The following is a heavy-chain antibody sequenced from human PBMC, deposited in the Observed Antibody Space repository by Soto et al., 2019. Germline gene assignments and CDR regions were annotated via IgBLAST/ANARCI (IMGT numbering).Heavy chain of an antibody. CDR1: GGTLSSYA. Sequence: SVKVSFKASGGTLSSYAISWLRQAPGQGLEWMGGIIPIFGTANYAQKFQGRVTITADESTSTAYMELSSLRSEDTAVYYCVGLGGSTVTNTYYYYGMDVWGQGTTVTVSS. D-gene: IGHD4-17*01. J-gene: IGHJ6*02. V-gene: IGHV1-69*13. CDR3: VGLGGSTVTNTYYYYGMDV. CDR2: IIPIFGTA.